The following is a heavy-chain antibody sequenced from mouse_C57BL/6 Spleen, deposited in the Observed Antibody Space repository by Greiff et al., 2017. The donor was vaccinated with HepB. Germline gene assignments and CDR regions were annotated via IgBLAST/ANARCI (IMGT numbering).Heavy chain of an antibody. V-gene: IGHV1-19*01. Sequence: EVQLQQSGPVLVKPGASVKMSCKASGYTFTDYYMNWVKQSHGKSLEWIGDINPYNGGTSYNQKFKGKATLTVDKSSSTAYMELNSLTSEDSAVYYWISSYDYYAMDYWGQGTSVTVSS. CDR3: ISSYDYYAMDY. CDR2: INPYNGGT. J-gene: IGHJ4*01. CDR1: GYTFTDYY. D-gene: IGHD1-1*01.